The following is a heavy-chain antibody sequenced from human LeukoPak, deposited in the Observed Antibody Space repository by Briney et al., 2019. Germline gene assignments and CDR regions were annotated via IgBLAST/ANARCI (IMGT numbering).Heavy chain of an antibody. D-gene: IGHD1-1*01. CDR1: GGSISNYY. V-gene: IGHV4-59*01. J-gene: IGHJ4*02. Sequence: SETLSLTCTVSGGSISNYYWNWIRQPPGKGLEWIGYIYYTGSTNYNPSLEGRVTISVDTSKNEFSLKVRSVTAADTAVYYCARGGWDWNGGRHFDYWGQGTLVTVSS. CDR2: IYYTGST. CDR3: ARGGWDWNGGRHFDY.